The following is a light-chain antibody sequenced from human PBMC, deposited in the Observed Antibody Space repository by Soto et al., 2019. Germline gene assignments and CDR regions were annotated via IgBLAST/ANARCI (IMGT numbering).Light chain of an antibody. CDR1: QGVGSW. J-gene: IGKJ4*01. Sequence: DIQMTQSPSSVSASVGDRVTITCRASQGVGSWLAWYQQKPGEALKLLIYRISNLQSGVPSRFSGSGSGTDFTLTISSLQPEDFVTYYCQQGDSLPLTFGGGTKVEIK. CDR3: QQGDSLPLT. V-gene: IGKV1-12*01. CDR2: RIS.